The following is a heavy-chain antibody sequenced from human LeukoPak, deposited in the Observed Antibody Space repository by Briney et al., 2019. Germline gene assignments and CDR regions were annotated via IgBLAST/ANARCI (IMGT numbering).Heavy chain of an antibody. D-gene: IGHD6-19*01. J-gene: IGHJ4*02. CDR3: ARVASSGAPHY. CDR2: VYTDGSTT. Sequence: GGSLRLSCAASGFTFSSYYMHWVRQAPGKGLVWVSRVYTDGSTTNYADSVKGRFTISRDNARNSLYLQMNSLRAEDTAVYYCARVASSGAPHYWGQGTLVTVSS. CDR1: GFTFSSYY. V-gene: IGHV3-74*01.